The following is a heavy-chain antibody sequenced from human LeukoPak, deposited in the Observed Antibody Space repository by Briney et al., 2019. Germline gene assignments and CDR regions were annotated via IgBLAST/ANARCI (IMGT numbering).Heavy chain of an antibody. CDR1: GSSISSGYN. V-gene: IGHV4-38-2*02. Sequence: PSETLSLTCSVSGSSISSGYNWGWIRQPPGKGLEWIGSIYHSGSTYYNPSLKSRVTISLDTSKNQFSLKLSSVTAADTAVYCCARARLPDIARRYYYFDYWGQGTLVTVSS. CDR3: ARARLPDIARRYYYFDY. J-gene: IGHJ4*02. CDR2: IYHSGST. D-gene: IGHD3-9*01.